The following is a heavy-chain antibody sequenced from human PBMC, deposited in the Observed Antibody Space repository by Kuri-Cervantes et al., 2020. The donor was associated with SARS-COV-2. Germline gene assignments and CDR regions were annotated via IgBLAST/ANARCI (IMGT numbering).Heavy chain of an antibody. J-gene: IGHJ4*02. Sequence: GSLRLSCTVSGDSISSYYWSWIRQPPGKGLEWIGYIYYSGSTKYKPSLKSRVTISLNTSKNQFSLKLSSVTAADTAVYYCARGGGYDYPHYWGQGTLVTVSS. V-gene: IGHV4-59*01. CDR3: ARGGGYDYPHY. CDR1: GDSISSYY. D-gene: IGHD3-16*01. CDR2: IYYSGST.